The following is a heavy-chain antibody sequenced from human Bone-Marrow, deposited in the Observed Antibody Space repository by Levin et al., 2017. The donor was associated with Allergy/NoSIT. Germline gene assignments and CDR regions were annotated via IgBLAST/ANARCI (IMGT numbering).Heavy chain of an antibody. CDR1: GFSVSTSGVG. CDR2: VYWDDDT. V-gene: IGHV2-5*02. D-gene: IGHD3-3*01. Sequence: QTLSLTCTFSGFSVSTSGVGVGWIRQPPGKALEWLGIVYWDDDTRYSPSLKGRLSITKDTSKNQVVLTMTNMDLLDTGTYFCARHERVAVGKSFGLDYWGRGTLVTVSS. J-gene: IGHJ4*02. CDR3: ARHERVAVGKSFGLDY.